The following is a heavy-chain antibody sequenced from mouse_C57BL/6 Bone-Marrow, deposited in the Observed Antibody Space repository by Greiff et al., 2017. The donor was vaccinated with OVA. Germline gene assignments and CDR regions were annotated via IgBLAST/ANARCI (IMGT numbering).Heavy chain of an antibody. CDR1: GYTFTSYW. D-gene: IGHD3-1*01. CDR2: IYPGSGSA. Sequence: VQLQQPGAELVKPGASVKMSCKASGYTFTSYWITWVKQRPGQGLEWIGDIYPGSGSANYNEKFKSKATLPVDPSYSTAYMELSSRTSEGSAVYYCARSGHTRGFAYWGQGTLVTVSA. V-gene: IGHV1-55*01. CDR3: ARSGHTRGFAY. J-gene: IGHJ3*01.